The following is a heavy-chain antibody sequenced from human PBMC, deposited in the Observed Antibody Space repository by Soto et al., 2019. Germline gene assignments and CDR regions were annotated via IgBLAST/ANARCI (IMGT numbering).Heavy chain of an antibody. CDR1: GGSIRSDGYY. J-gene: IGHJ3*02. D-gene: IGHD3-10*01. Sequence: QVQLQESGPGLLKPSQTLSLTCTVSGGSIRSDGYYWSWIRQRPGKGLEWIGYMNYRGITYYNPSLKSRLTISEDTSKNHFSLNLNSVTAADTAVYYSARDGLSGGDAFDIWGQGTMVVVSS. CDR3: ARDGLSGGDAFDI. V-gene: IGHV4-31*03. CDR2: MNYRGIT.